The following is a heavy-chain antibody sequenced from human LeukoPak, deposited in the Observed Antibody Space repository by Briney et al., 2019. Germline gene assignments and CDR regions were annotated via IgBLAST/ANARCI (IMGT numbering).Heavy chain of an antibody. CDR1: GGSISSGGIS. D-gene: IGHD3-22*01. CDR2: IYYSGST. CDR3: ARGRGDDSSGYYQNFDY. J-gene: IGHJ4*02. Sequence: PSETLSLTCAVSGGSISSGGISWSWIRQPPGKGLEWIGYIYYSGSTYYNPSLKSRVTISLDKSKNQFSLKLNSVTAADTAVYYCARGRGDDSSGYYQNFDYWGQGTLVTVSS. V-gene: IGHV4-30-2*01.